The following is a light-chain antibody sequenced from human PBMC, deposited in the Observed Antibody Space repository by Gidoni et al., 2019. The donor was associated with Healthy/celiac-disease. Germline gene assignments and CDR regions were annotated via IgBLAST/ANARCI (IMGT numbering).Light chain of an antibody. V-gene: IGLV2-23*01. J-gene: IGLJ3*02. Sequence: QSALTQPDSVSGSPGQSITISCTGTSSDVGIYNLVSWYQQHPGKAPKLMIYEGSKRPSGVSNRFSGSKSGNTASLTISGLQAEDEADYYCCSYAGSSTPSWVFGGGTKLTVL. CDR3: CSYAGSSTPSWV. CDR1: SSDVGIYNL. CDR2: EGS.